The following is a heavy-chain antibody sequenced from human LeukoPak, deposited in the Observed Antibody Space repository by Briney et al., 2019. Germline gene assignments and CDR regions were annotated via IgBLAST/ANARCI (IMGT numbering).Heavy chain of an antibody. V-gene: IGHV3-53*01. Sequence: GGSLRLSCAASGFTVSSNYMSWVRQAPGKGLEWVSVIYSGGSTYYADSVKGRFTISRDNSKNTLYLQMNGLRAEDMAVYYCARIEWERLGRAFDIWGQGTMVTVSS. CDR3: ARIEWERLGRAFDI. D-gene: IGHD1-26*01. CDR1: GFTVSSNY. CDR2: IYSGGST. J-gene: IGHJ3*02.